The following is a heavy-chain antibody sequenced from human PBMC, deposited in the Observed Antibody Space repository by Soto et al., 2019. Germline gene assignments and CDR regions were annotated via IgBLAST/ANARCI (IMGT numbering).Heavy chain of an antibody. CDR2: ISSSGSTI. J-gene: IGHJ3*02. Sequence: QVQLVESGGGLVKPGGSLRLSCAASGFTFSDYYMSWIRQAPGKGLEWVSYISSSGSTIYYADSVKGRFTISRDNXKXXRYLQMNSRRAEDTAVYYCAREVVAEPGTPDAFDIWGQGTMVTVSS. D-gene: IGHD7-27*01. V-gene: IGHV3-11*01. CDR3: AREVVAEPGTPDAFDI. CDR1: GFTFSDYY.